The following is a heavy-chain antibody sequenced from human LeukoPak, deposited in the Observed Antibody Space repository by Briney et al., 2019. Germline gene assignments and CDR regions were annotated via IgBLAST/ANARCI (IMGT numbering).Heavy chain of an antibody. CDR3: ARGRQGIAAAGTWFNP. CDR2: INTNSGNP. V-gene: IGHV7-4-1*02. J-gene: IGHJ5*02. CDR1: GYTFTSYA. D-gene: IGHD6-13*01. Sequence: ASVKVSRKASGYTFTSYAMNWVRQAPGQGLEWMGWINTNSGNPTYAQGFTGRFFFSLDTSVSTAYLQISSLKAEDSAVYYCARGRQGIAAAGTWFNPWGQGTLVTVSS.